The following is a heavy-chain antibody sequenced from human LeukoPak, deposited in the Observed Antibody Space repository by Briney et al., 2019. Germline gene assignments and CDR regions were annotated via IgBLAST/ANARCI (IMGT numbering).Heavy chain of an antibody. D-gene: IGHD3-10*01. J-gene: IGHJ4*02. Sequence: SETLSLTCAVYGGSFSDYYWSWIRQPPGKGLEWIGEINHSGSTNYNPSLKSRATISVDTSKNQFSLKLSSVTAEDTAVYYCARAKSRFGELMFYFDYWGQGTLVTVSS. CDR1: GGSFSDYY. CDR2: INHSGST. V-gene: IGHV4-34*01. CDR3: ARAKSRFGELMFYFDY.